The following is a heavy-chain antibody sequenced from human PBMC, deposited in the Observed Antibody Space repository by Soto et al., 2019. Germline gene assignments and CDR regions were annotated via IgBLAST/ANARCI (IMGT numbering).Heavy chain of an antibody. Sequence: GESLKISCKGSGYSFTSYWISWVRQMPGKGLEWTGRIDPSDSYTNYSPSFQGHVTISADKSISTAYLQWSSLKASDTAMYYCARLGDSSSVDYYYYGMDVWGQGTTVTVSS. CDR1: GYSFTSYW. D-gene: IGHD6-6*01. J-gene: IGHJ6*02. V-gene: IGHV5-10-1*01. CDR3: ARLGDSSSVDYYYYGMDV. CDR2: IDPSDSYT.